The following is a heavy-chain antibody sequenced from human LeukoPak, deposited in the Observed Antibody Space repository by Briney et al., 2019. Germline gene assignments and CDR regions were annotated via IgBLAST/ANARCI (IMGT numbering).Heavy chain of an antibody. Sequence: GGSLRLSCAASGFTLSSYSMNWVRQAPGKGLEWVSSISSSSSYIYYADSVKGRFTISRDNAKNSLYLQMNSLRAEDTAVYYCARTTVISEAFDYWGQGTLVTVSS. CDR1: GFTLSSYS. V-gene: IGHV3-21*01. CDR2: ISSSSSYI. J-gene: IGHJ4*02. D-gene: IGHD4-17*01. CDR3: ARTTVISEAFDY.